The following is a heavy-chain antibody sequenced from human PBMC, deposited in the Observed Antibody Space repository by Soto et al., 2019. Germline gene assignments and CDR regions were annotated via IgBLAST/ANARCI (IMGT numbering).Heavy chain of an antibody. D-gene: IGHD6-13*01. CDR2: TYYRSKWYN. J-gene: IGHJ5*02. CDR1: GDSVSSNSAA. Sequence: SQTLSLTCAISGDSVSSNSAAWNWIRQSPSRGLEWLGRTYYRSKWYNDYAVSVKSRITINPDTSKNQFSLQLNSVTPEDTAVYYCARVPDSSSWWKIWFDPWGQGTLVTVSS. V-gene: IGHV6-1*01. CDR3: ARVPDSSSWWKIWFDP.